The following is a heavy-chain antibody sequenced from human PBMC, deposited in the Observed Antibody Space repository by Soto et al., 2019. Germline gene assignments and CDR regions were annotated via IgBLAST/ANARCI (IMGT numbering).Heavy chain of an antibody. Sequence: QVPLLQSGAEVKKPGASVKVSCKASGYTFTNYGITWVRQAPGQGLEWMGWISAYNGDTHYTQRLQGRVTMTTDTSTSTAYMELRGLRSDATAVYYCARVRQRVGYFYYYMDVWGKGTTVTVSS. V-gene: IGHV1-18*01. CDR3: ARVRQRVGYFYYYMDV. J-gene: IGHJ6*03. CDR2: ISAYNGDT. D-gene: IGHD6-6*01. CDR1: GYTFTNYG.